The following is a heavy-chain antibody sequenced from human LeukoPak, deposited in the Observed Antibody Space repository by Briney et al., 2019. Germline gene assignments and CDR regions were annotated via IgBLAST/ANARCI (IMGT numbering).Heavy chain of an antibody. CDR3: AKFRQMNMAVDATFWFDP. D-gene: IGHD2-2*01. CDR1: GGFISSDY. V-gene: IGHV4-59*01. CDR2: IYYSGGT. Sequence: KPSETLSLTCTVSGGFISSDYWSWIRQPPGKGLEWIGYIYYSGGTNYNPSLPSRVTISVDTSKNQFSLKLTSVTAADTAVYYCAKFRQMNMAVDATFWFDPWGQGTLVTVSS. J-gene: IGHJ5*02.